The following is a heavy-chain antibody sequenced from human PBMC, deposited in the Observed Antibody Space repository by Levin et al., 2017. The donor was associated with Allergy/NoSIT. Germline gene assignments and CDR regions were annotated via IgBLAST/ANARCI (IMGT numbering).Heavy chain of an antibody. CDR3: ARDLVGYYGSGTHYNPYYYMDV. Sequence: GGSLRLSCAASGFTVSSNYMSWVRQAPGKGLEWVSVIYSGGSTYYADSVKGRFTISRDNSKNTLHLQMNSLRAEDTAVYYCARDLVGYYGSGTHYNPYYYMDVWGKGTTVTVSS. J-gene: IGHJ6*03. D-gene: IGHD3-10*01. CDR1: GFTVSSNY. V-gene: IGHV3-53*01. CDR2: IYSGGST.